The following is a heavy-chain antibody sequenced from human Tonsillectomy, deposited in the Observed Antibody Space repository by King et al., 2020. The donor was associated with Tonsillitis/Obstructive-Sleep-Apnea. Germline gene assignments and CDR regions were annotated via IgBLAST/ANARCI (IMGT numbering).Heavy chain of an antibody. CDR2: ISTYNGNT. CDR1: GYTFTSYG. V-gene: IGHV1-18*01. J-gene: IGHJ5*02. Sequence: VQLVESGAEVKKPGASVKVSCKASGYTFTSYGISWVRQAPGQGLEWMGWISTYNGNTNYAQKVQGRVTMTTDISTSTAYMELRSLRSDDTAVYYCARPSFSSNSDWFDPWGQGTLVTVSS. D-gene: IGHD2-2*01. CDR3: ARPSFSSNSDWFDP.